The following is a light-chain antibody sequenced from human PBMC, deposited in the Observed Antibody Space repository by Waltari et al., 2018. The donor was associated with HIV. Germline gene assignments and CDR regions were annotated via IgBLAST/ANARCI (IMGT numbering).Light chain of an antibody. CDR1: QTISAN. J-gene: IGKJ2*01. CDR2: EAA. Sequence: PGQRVTLSCRARQTISANVAWYQQRPGQAPRLLIYEAATRPTGIPARFSGSGSGTEFTLTISSLQSEDFATYFCQQYDSGPRGITFGQGTMLEIK. V-gene: IGKV3-15*01. CDR3: QQYDSGPRGIT.